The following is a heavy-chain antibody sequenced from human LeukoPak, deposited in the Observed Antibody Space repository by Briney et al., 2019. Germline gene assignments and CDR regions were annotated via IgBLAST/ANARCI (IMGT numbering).Heavy chain of an antibody. CDR3: ARSSHYDISP. D-gene: IGHD3-9*01. CDR1: GGSTSSSSYY. CDR2: MYYSGST. J-gene: IGHJ5*02. V-gene: IGHV4-39*01. Sequence: SETLSLTCSVSGGSTSSSSYYWGWIRQPPGKGLEWIGNMYYSGSTYYNPSLKNRVTIFVDTSKKQFSLKLSSVTAADTAVYYCARSSHYDISPWGQGTLVTVSS.